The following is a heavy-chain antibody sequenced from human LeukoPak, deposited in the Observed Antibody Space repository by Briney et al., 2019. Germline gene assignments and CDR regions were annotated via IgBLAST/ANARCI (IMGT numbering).Heavy chain of an antibody. Sequence: SETLSLTCAVYGGSFSGYYWSWIRQPPGKGLEWIGEINHSGSTNYNPSLKSRVTISVDTSKNQFSLKLSSVTAADTAVYYCARVTNYYDSSGYYWAYWYFDLWGRGTLVTVSS. D-gene: IGHD3-22*01. J-gene: IGHJ2*01. CDR3: ARVTNYYDSSGYYWAYWYFDL. CDR1: GGSFSGYY. V-gene: IGHV4-34*01. CDR2: INHSGST.